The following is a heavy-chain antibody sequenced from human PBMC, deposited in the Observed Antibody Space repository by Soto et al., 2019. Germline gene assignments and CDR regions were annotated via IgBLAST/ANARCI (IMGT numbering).Heavy chain of an antibody. Sequence: QVQLVQSGAEVKKPGASVRVSCKASGYTFTSYYIHWVRQAPGQGLEWVSIINPVGGSTNYAQKLQGRVTVTRDTSTRTVHMELSSLRSEDTAVFYCARGWGRVVYAMDVWGQGTTVTVSS. V-gene: IGHV1-46*04. D-gene: IGHD1-26*01. J-gene: IGHJ6*02. CDR2: INPVGGST. CDR3: ARGWGRVVYAMDV. CDR1: GYTFTSYY.